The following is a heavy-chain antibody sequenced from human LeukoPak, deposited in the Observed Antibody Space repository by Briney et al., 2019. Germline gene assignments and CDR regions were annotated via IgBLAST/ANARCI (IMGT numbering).Heavy chain of an antibody. CDR3: ASSAWGSSSLDY. Sequence: SQTLSLTCTVSGGSISNGGYYWSWIRQPPGKGLECIGYIYHSGSTYYNPSLKSRVTISVDRSKNQFSLKLTSVTAADTAVYYCASSAWGSSSLDYWGQGTLVTVSS. V-gene: IGHV4-30-2*01. D-gene: IGHD6-6*01. CDR1: GGSISNGGYY. J-gene: IGHJ4*02. CDR2: IYHSGST.